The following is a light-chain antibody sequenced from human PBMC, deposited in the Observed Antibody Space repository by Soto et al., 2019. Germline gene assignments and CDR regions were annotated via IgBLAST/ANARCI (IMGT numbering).Light chain of an antibody. CDR3: QYRTT. V-gene: IGKV3-11*01. Sequence: EIVLTQSPATLSLSPGERATLSCRASQSISNYLAWYQHKPGQAPRLLIDDASSRATGIPARFSGSGSGTDFTLTISSLEPDDFAVYYCQYRTTFGQGTRLEIK. CDR1: QSISNY. J-gene: IGKJ5*01. CDR2: DAS.